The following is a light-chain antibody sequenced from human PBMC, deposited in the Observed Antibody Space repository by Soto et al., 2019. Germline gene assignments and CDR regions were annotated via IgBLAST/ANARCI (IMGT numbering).Light chain of an antibody. CDR1: ETVSSY. CDR3: HQRFSWPLP. Sequence: EIVLTQSPGTLSLSPGERATLSCRASETVSSYLLWYQQKPGQDPRLLIYGASSRATGIPDRFSGSGSGTDFTLTISSLEPEDFAVYYCHQRFSWPLPFGGGTKVDIK. CDR2: GAS. V-gene: IGKV3-11*01. J-gene: IGKJ4*01.